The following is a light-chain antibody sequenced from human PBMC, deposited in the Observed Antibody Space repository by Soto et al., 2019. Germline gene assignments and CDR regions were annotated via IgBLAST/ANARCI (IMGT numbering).Light chain of an antibody. CDR3: CSYAGRSNWV. Sequence: SVLTQPASVSGSPGQSITISCTGSSSDVGSYNLVSWYQQYPGKAPKLMIYEATQRPSGVSDRFSGSKSGNTASLTISGLQTEDEADYFCCSYAGRSNWVFGGGTKLTVL. V-gene: IGLV2-23*01. CDR2: EAT. J-gene: IGLJ3*02. CDR1: SSDVGSYNL.